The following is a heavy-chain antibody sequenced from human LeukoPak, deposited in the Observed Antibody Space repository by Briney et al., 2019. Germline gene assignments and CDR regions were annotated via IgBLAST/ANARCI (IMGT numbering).Heavy chain of an antibody. Sequence: PSETLSLTCAVYGGSFSGYYWSWIRQPPGKGLEWIGEINHSGSTNYNPSLKSRVTISVDTSKNQFSLKLSSVTAADTAVYCCAREGKSYPNDAFDIWGQGTMVTVSS. CDR1: GGSFSGYY. CDR2: INHSGST. CDR3: AREGKSYPNDAFDI. V-gene: IGHV4-34*01. J-gene: IGHJ3*02.